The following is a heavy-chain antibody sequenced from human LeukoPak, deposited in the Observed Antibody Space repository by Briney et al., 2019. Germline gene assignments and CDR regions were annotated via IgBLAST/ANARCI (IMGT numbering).Heavy chain of an antibody. V-gene: IGHV3-23*01. Sequence: PGGSLRLSCAASGFTFKSYAMSWVRQAPGKGLEWVSAISGGSGRTYYADSVKGRLTISRDNSRNTLYLQMNSLRAEDTAVYYCAKDDYDILTGYYSYYYYYMDVWGKGTTVTVSS. CDR1: GFTFKSYA. D-gene: IGHD3-9*01. CDR3: AKDDYDILTGYYSYYYYYMDV. CDR2: ISGGSGRT. J-gene: IGHJ6*03.